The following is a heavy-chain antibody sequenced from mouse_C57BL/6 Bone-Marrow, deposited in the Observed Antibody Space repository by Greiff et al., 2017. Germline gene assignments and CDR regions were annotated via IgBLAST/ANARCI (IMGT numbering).Heavy chain of an antibody. CDR1: GYAFTNYL. D-gene: IGHD4-1*01. CDR3: ARSKNWDSWFAY. CDR2: INPGSGGT. J-gene: IGHJ3*01. Sequence: VKLQESGAELVRPGTSVKVSCKASGYAFTNYLIEWVKPRPGQGLEWIGGINPGSGGTNYNEKFKGKATMTADKSSSTAYMQLSSLTSEDSAVYFCARSKNWDSWFAYWGQGTLVTVSA. V-gene: IGHV1-54*01.